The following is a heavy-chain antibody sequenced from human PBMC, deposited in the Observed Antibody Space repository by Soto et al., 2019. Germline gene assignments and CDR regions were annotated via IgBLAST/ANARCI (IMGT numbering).Heavy chain of an antibody. J-gene: IGHJ4*02. Sequence: EVQLVESGGGLVQPGGSLRLSCAASGFTFSSYEMNWVRQAPGKGLEWVSYISSSGSTIYYADSVKGRFTISRDNAKNSLYLQMNSLRAEDTAVYYCARYIVGATSPFSYWGQGTLVTVSS. CDR2: ISSSGSTI. V-gene: IGHV3-48*03. CDR1: GFTFSSYE. D-gene: IGHD1-26*01. CDR3: ARYIVGATSPFSY.